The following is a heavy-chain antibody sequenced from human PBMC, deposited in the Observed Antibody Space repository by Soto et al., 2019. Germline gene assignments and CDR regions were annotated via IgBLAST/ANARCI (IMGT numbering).Heavy chain of an antibody. CDR1: GGSFSGYY. V-gene: IGHV4-34*01. J-gene: IGHJ3*02. CDR3: ASLGSLQQLDSRARIDAFDI. Sequence: QVQLQQWGAGLLKPSETLSLTCAVSGGSFSGYYWSWIRQPPGKGLERIGEINHSGSTNYNPSPKSRVTRSLDTPKNQFSLKLGAVTAADTAVYYCASLGSLQQLDSRARIDAFDIWGQGRMVTVS. CDR2: INHSGST. D-gene: IGHD6-13*01.